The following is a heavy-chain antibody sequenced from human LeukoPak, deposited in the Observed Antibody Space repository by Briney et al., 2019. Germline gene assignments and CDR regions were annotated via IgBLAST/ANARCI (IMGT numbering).Heavy chain of an antibody. D-gene: IGHD6-6*01. CDR3: ARRVYQTSPSFDY. Sequence: SETLSLTCTVSGGSISSYYWSWIRQPPGKGLEWIGYIYYSGSTNYSPSLKSRVTISVDTSKNQFSLKLSSVTAADTAVYYCARRVYQTSPSFDYWGQGTLVTVSS. CDR2: IYYSGST. CDR1: GGSISSYY. V-gene: IGHV4-59*08. J-gene: IGHJ4*02.